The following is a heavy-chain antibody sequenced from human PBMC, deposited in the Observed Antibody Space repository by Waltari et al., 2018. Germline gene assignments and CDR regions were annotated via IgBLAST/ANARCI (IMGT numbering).Heavy chain of an antibody. CDR2: INHCGST. V-gene: IGHV4-34*01. J-gene: IGHJ6*02. CDR1: GGSFSVYY. Sequence: QVQLQQWGAGLLKPSETLSLTCAVYGGSFSVYYWSWIRQPPGTGLEWIGEINHCGSTNYNPSLKSRVTISVDTSKNQFSLKLSSVTAADTAVYYCARGQNGYDILTGYRHYGMDVWGQGTTVTVSS. CDR3: ARGQNGYDILTGYRHYGMDV. D-gene: IGHD3-9*01.